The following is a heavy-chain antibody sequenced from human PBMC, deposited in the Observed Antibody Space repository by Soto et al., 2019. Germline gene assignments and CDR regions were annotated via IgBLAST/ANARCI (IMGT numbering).Heavy chain of an antibody. V-gene: IGHV3-30-3*01. CDR1: GFTFSSYA. D-gene: IGHD6-19*01. J-gene: IGHJ1*01. Sequence: QVQLVESGGGVVQPGRSLRLSCASSGFTFSSYAMHWVRQAQGKGLEWVAVISYDGSNKYYADSVKGRFTISRDNSKNALYLQMNSMRDEDTAVYYCARASHHPYSSGPKYFQHWGQGTLVTVSS. CDR3: ARASHHPYSSGPKYFQH. CDR2: ISYDGSNK.